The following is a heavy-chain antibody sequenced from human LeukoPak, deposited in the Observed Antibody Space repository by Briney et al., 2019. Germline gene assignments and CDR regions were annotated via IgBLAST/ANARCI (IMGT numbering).Heavy chain of an antibody. CDR3: ARQGGNDVFDM. CDR2: IYYSGST. J-gene: IGHJ3*02. D-gene: IGHD3-16*01. V-gene: IGHV4-59*08. Sequence: PSETLSLTCSVSGGSFSSYYWSWIRQPPGKGLEWIGNIYYSGSTNYNPSLKSPVTISVDTSKNQFSLKVYSVTAADTAVYYCARQGGNDVFDMWGQGTMVTVSS. CDR1: GGSFSSYY.